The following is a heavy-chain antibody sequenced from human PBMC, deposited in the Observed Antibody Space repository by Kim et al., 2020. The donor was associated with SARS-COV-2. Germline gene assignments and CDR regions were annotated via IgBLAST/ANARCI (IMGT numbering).Heavy chain of an antibody. J-gene: IGHJ4*02. V-gene: IGHV3-21*01. CDR2: SYI. D-gene: IGHD4-17*01. Sequence: SYIYYADSGTGRFTISRDNAKNSLYLQMNSLRAEETAVYYCARTTTVIDYWGQGTLVTVSS. CDR3: ARTTTVIDY.